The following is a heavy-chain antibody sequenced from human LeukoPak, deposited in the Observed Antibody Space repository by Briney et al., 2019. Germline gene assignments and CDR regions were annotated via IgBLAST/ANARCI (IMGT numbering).Heavy chain of an antibody. Sequence: SGGSLRLSCAASGFTFSSYAMHWVRQAPGKGLEWVAVISYGGDNKYYADSVKGRFTISRDNSKNTLYLQMNSLRAEDTAFYYCAKGDTVFRGGPDYWGQGTLVTVSS. CDR3: AKGDTVFRGGPDY. J-gene: IGHJ4*02. CDR2: ISYGGDNK. CDR1: GFTFSSYA. V-gene: IGHV3-30*07. D-gene: IGHD3-10*01.